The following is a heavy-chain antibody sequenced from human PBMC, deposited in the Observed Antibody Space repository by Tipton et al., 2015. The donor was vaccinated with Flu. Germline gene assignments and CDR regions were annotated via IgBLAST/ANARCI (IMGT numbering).Heavy chain of an antibody. J-gene: IGHJ4*02. CDR2: IYSGGST. D-gene: IGHD3-22*01. CDR3: ARDSSGYFYYFDY. CDR1: GLTVSSNY. Sequence: SLRLSCVASGLTVSSNYMSWVRQAPGKGLAWVSVIYSGGSTYYADSVKGRFTISRDNSKNTLYLQMNSLRAEDTAVYYCARDSSGYFYYFDYWGQGTLVTVSS. V-gene: IGHV3-53*01.